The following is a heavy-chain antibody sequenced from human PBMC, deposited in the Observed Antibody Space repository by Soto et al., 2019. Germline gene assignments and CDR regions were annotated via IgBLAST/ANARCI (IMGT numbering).Heavy chain of an antibody. Sequence: SETLSLTCTVSGGSISSYYWSWIRQPAGKGLEWIGRIYTSGSTNYNPSLKSRVTMSVDTSKNQFSLKLSSVTAADTAVYYCARVLPSNTTRTTIFGVVTEYYYYGMDVWGQGTTVTVSS. V-gene: IGHV4-4*07. CDR2: IYTSGST. CDR1: GGSISSYY. D-gene: IGHD3-3*01. J-gene: IGHJ6*02. CDR3: ARVLPSNTTRTTIFGVVTEYYYYGMDV.